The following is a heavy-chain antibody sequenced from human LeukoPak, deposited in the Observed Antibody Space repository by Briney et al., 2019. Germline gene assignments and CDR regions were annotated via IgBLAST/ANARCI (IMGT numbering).Heavy chain of an antibody. CDR1: GGSISSYY. CDR2: IYTSGST. Sequence: SETLSLTCTVSGGSISSYYWSWIRQPAGKGLEWIGRIYTSGSTNYNPSLKSRVTMSVDTSKNQFSLKLSSVTAADTAVYYCAGCSSTSCYYWYFDLWGRGTLVTVSS. CDR3: AGCSSTSCYYWYFDL. D-gene: IGHD2-2*01. V-gene: IGHV4-4*07. J-gene: IGHJ2*01.